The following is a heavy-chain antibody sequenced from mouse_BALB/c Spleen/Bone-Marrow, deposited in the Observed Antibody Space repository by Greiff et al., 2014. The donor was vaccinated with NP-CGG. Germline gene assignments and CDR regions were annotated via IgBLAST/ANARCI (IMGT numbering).Heavy chain of an antibody. CDR2: ISPGTGTT. Sequence: VKLQESGAELVKPGASVKLSCKTSGYTFTSYWIQWVKQRPGQGLGWIGEISPGTGTTYYNEKFKDKATLTIDTSSSTAYMQLSSLTSEDSAVYFCARKGISTVIATAYYFDYWGQGSTLTVSS. D-gene: IGHD2-4*01. CDR1: GYTFTSYW. V-gene: IGHV1S132*01. CDR3: ARKGISTVIATAYYFDY. J-gene: IGHJ2*01.